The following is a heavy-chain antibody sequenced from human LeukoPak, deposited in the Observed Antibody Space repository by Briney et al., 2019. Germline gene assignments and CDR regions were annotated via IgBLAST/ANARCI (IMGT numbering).Heavy chain of an antibody. CDR3: ARGETYYYDSSGYGAFDI. CDR2: ISGSGGST. Sequence: GGSLRLSCAASGFTFSSYAMSWVRQAPGKGLEWVSAISGSGGSTYYADSVKGRFTISRDNSKNTLYLQMYSLRAEDTAVYYCARGETYYYDSSGYGAFDIWGQGTMVTVSS. CDR1: GFTFSSYA. V-gene: IGHV3-23*01. D-gene: IGHD3-22*01. J-gene: IGHJ3*02.